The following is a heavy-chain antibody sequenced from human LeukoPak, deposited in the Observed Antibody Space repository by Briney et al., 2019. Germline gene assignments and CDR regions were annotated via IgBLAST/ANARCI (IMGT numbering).Heavy chain of an antibody. CDR2: ISGSDGST. Sequence: PGGSLRLSCAASGFTFSSYAMSRVRQAPGKGLEWVSGISGSDGSTYYADSVKGRFTISRDYSKNTLYVQMNSLRSDDTAVYYCARVGAEYSSGWYLMPVYYFDYWGQGTLVTVSS. CDR3: ARVGAEYSSGWYLMPVYYFDY. CDR1: GFTFSSYA. J-gene: IGHJ4*02. V-gene: IGHV3-23*01. D-gene: IGHD6-19*01.